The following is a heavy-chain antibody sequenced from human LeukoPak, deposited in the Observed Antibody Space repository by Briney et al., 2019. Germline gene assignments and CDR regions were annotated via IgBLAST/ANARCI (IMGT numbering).Heavy chain of an antibody. D-gene: IGHD3-3*01. CDR2: IYTSGST. J-gene: IGHJ3*02. CDR3: ARSTIFGVEREGAFDI. CDR1: GGSISSGSYY. Sequence: PSETLSLTCTVSGGSISSGSYYWSWIRQPAGKGLEWIGRIYTSGSTNYNPSLKSRVTISVDTSKNQFSLKLSSVTAADTAVYYCARSTIFGVEREGAFDIWGQGTMVTVSS. V-gene: IGHV4-61*02.